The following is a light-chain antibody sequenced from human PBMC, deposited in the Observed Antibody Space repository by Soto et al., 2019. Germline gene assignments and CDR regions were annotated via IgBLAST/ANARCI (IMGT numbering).Light chain of an antibody. Sequence: EIVLTQSPGTLSLSPGERATLSCRASQSVSSNYLAWYQQKPGQAPRLLIYGASSRASDIPDRFSGSGSGTDFNLIISRLEAEDFSMYFCQQYGSTPFSFGHGTKVDVK. CDR2: GAS. CDR1: QSVSSNY. V-gene: IGKV3-20*01. J-gene: IGKJ3*01. CDR3: QQYGSTPFS.